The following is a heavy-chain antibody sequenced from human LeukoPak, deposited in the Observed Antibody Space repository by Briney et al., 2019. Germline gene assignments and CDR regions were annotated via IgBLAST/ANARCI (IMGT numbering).Heavy chain of an antibody. CDR3: ARGIAAAGRYYYYGMDV. CDR1: GGTFSSYA. J-gene: IGHJ6*02. CDR2: IIPILGIA. D-gene: IGHD6-13*01. V-gene: IGHV1-69*04. Sequence: SVKVSCKASGGTFSSYAISWVRQAPGQGLEWMGRIIPILGIANYAQKFQGRVTITADKSTSTAYMELSSLRSEDTAVYYCARGIAAAGRYYYYGMDVWGQGTPVTVSS.